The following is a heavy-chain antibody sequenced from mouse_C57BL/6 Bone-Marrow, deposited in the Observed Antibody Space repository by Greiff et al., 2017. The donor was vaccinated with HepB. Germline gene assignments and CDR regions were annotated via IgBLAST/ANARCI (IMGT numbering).Heavy chain of an antibody. V-gene: IGHV5-6*01. CDR3: ARFYDYGSRKTMDY. D-gene: IGHD1-1*01. J-gene: IGHJ4*01. CDR1: GFTFSSYG. CDR2: ISSGGSYT. Sequence: EVMLVESGGDLVKPGGSLKLSCAASGFTFSSYGMSWVRQTPDKRLEWVATISSGGSYTYYPDSVKGRFTISRDNAKNTLYLQMSSLKSEDTAMYYCARFYDYGSRKTMDYWGQGTSVTVSS.